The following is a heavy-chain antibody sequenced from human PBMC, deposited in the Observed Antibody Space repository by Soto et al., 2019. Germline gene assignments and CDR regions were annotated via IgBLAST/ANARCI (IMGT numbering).Heavy chain of an antibody. CDR3: AREMDDSSGYYEYYYYYYGMDV. CDR1: GFTFSSYW. CDR2: INSDGSST. J-gene: IGHJ6*02. V-gene: IGHV3-74*01. D-gene: IGHD3-22*01. Sequence: GGSLRLSCAASGFTFSSYWMHWVRQAPGKGLVWVSRINSDGSSTSYADSVKGRFTISRDNAKNTLYLQMNSLRAEDTAVYYCAREMDDSSGYYEYYYYYYGMDVWPRDHGHRLL.